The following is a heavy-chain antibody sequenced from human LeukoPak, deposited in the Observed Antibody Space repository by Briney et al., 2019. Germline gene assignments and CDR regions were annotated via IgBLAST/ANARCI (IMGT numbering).Heavy chain of an antibody. V-gene: IGHV3-23*01. CDR1: GFTFSIFT. CDR2: INSNGDST. D-gene: IGHD6-19*01. Sequence: PGGSLRLSCEASGFTFSIFTVSWVRQAPGKGLEWISTINSNGDSTYYADSVKGRFTISRDNSKNTVFLQVNSLSAEDTAVYYCAKDGLCPDVCPTKIAVSGYFDYWGQGIPVTVSS. CDR3: AKDGLCPDVCPTKIAVSGYFDY. J-gene: IGHJ4*02.